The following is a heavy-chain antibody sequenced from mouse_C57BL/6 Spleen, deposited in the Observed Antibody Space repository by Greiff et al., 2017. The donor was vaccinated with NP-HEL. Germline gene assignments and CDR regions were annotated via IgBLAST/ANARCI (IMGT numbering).Heavy chain of an antibody. CDR2: IWSGGST. CDR3: ASNYAMDY. J-gene: IGHJ4*01. Sequence: QVQLQQSGPGLVQPLQSLSITCTVSGFSLTSYGVHWVRQSPGKGLEWLGVIWSGGSTDTNAAFISRLSISKDNSKSQVFFKMNSLQADDTAIYYCASNYAMDYWGQGTSVTVSS. CDR1: GFSLTSYG. V-gene: IGHV2-2*01.